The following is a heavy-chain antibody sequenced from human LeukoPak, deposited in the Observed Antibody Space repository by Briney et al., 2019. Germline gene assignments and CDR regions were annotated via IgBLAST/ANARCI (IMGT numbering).Heavy chain of an antibody. V-gene: IGHV3-15*01. CDR3: TTGYTSNYYYYGMDV. D-gene: IGHD3-16*02. Sequence: GGSLRLSCAAFGFTFSNAWMSWVRQAPGEGLEWVGRIKSKTDGGTTDYAAPVKGRFTISRDDSKNTLYLQINSLKTEDTAVYYCTTGYTSNYYYYGMDVWGQGTTVTVSS. CDR1: GFTFSNAW. J-gene: IGHJ6*02. CDR2: IKSKTDGGTT.